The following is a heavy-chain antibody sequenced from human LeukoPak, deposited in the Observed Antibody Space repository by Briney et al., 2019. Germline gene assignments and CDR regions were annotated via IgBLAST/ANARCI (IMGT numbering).Heavy chain of an antibody. V-gene: IGHV3-74*01. CDR2: INSDGSST. CDR3: ARVYYDYVWGSYRHFDY. D-gene: IGHD3-16*02. J-gene: IGHJ4*02. CDR1: GFTFSSYW. Sequence: GGSLRLSCAAPGFTFSSYWMHWVRQAPGKGLVWVSRINSDGSSTSYADSVKGRFTISRDNAKNTLYLQMNSLRAEDTAVYYCARVYYDYVWGSYRHFDYWGQGTLVTVSS.